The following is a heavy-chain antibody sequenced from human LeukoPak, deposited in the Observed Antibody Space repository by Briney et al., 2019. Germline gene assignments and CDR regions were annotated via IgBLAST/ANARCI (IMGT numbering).Heavy chain of an antibody. J-gene: IGHJ4*02. D-gene: IGHD6-6*01. CDR3: AKPGLYSSASWGVDH. CDR2: IGYDGNNK. V-gene: IGHV3-30*02. CDR1: GFTFNSYG. Sequence: GGSLRLSCAASGFTFNSYGMHWVRQAPGKGLEWVAFIGYDGNNKFFADSVKGRFIISRDNSKNTVYLQMNSLRSEDTAIYYCAKPGLYSSASWGVDHWGQGTLVTVSS.